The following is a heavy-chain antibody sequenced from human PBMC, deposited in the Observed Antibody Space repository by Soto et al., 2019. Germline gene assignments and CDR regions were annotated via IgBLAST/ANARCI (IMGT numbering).Heavy chain of an antibody. CDR3: AKPGEYDFWSGYLGNYMDV. CDR2: INGRGGST. V-gene: IGHV3-23*01. D-gene: IGHD3-3*01. Sequence: GSLRLSCAASGFTFSSYAMSWVRQAPGKGLEWVSVINGRGGSTYYADSVKGRFTISRDNSKKTLFLQMNSLRAEDTTVYYCAKPGEYDFWSGYLGNYMDVWGKGTTVTVSS. CDR1: GFTFSSYA. J-gene: IGHJ6*03.